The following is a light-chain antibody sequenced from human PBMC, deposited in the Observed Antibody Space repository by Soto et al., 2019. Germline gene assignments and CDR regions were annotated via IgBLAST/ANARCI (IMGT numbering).Light chain of an antibody. V-gene: IGKV3-20*01. CDR1: QSVSDNY. J-gene: IGKJ2*01. CDR3: HQYGDAPQT. CDR2: LAS. Sequence: NVLTQSPGTLSLSPGERATLSCRASQSVSDNYFAWYQQRPGQAPRLLIYLASTRANGIPDRFSGSGSGTDFTLSISRLEPEDSAVYYCHQYGDAPQTFGQGTKLEI.